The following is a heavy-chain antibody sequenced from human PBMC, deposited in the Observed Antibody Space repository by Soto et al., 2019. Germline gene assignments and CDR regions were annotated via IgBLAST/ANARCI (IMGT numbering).Heavy chain of an antibody. J-gene: IGHJ6*02. CDR1: GFTFSSYA. D-gene: IGHD1-26*01. CDR2: IKSKTDGGTT. Sequence: GGSLRLSCAASGFTFSSYAMSWVRQAPGKGLEWVGRIKSKTDGGTTDYAAPVKGRFTISRDDSKNTLYLQMNSLKTEDTAVYYCTTDYRSLSGSPLDYYYGMDVWGQGTTVTVSS. CDR3: TTDYRSLSGSPLDYYYGMDV. V-gene: IGHV3-15*01.